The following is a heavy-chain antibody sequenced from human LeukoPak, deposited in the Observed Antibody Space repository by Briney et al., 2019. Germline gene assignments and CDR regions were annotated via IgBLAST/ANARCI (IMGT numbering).Heavy chain of an antibody. J-gene: IGHJ4*02. Sequence: PSETLSLTCTVSGYSISSGYYWGWIRQPPGKGLEWIGSIYHSGSTYYNPSLKSRVTISVDTSKNQFSLKLSSVTAADTAVYYCARDEYYYGSWGQGTLVTVSS. V-gene: IGHV4-38-2*02. CDR3: ARDEYYYGS. D-gene: IGHD3-10*01. CDR2: IYHSGST. CDR1: GYSISSGYY.